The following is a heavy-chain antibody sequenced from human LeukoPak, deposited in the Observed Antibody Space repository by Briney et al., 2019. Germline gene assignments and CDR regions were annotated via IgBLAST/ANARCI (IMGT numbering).Heavy chain of an antibody. J-gene: IGHJ4*02. V-gene: IGHV3-30*03. CDR3: ARGTSDSRVTPTRY. Sequence: GGSLRLSCAASGFTFSSYGMHWVRQAPGKGLEWVAVISYDGSNKYYADSVKGRFTISRDNSKNTLYLQMNSLRAEDTAVYYCARGTSDSRVTPTRYWGQGTLVTVSS. D-gene: IGHD3-22*01. CDR2: ISYDGSNK. CDR1: GFTFSSYG.